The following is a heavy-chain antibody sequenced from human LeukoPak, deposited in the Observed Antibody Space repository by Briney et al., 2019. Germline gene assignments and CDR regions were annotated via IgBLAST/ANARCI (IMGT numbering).Heavy chain of an antibody. D-gene: IGHD3-22*01. V-gene: IGHV3-30-3*01. Sequence: GGSLRLSCAASGFTFSSYAMHWVRQAPGKGLEWVAVISYDGSNKYYADSVKGRFTISRDNSKNTLYLQMNSLRAEDTAVYYCARDSLAYDSSGYSAFDIWGQGTMVTVSS. CDR3: ARDSLAYDSSGYSAFDI. CDR1: GFTFSSYA. J-gene: IGHJ3*02. CDR2: ISYDGSNK.